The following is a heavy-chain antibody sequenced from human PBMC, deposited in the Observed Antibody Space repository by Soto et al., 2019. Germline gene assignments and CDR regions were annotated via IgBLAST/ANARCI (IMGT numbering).Heavy chain of an antibody. CDR1: GGSISSYY. Sequence: PSETLSLTCTVSGGSISSYYWSWIRQPPGKGLEWVGYIYYSGSTNYNPSLKSRVTISVDTSKNQFSLKLSSVTAADTAVYYCARRYGYAFDIWGQGTMVTVSS. V-gene: IGHV4-59*01. J-gene: IGHJ3*02. CDR3: ARRYGYAFDI. D-gene: IGHD4-17*01. CDR2: IYYSGST.